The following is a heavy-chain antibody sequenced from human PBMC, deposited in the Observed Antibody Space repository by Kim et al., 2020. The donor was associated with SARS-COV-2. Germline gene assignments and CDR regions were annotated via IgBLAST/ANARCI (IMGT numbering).Heavy chain of an antibody. Sequence: ASVKVSCKASGYTFTSYAMNWVRQAPGQGLEWMGWINTNTGNPTYAQGFTGRFVFSLDTSVSTAYLQISSLKAEDTAVYYCARGWTGVATILSNYWGQGTLVTVSS. V-gene: IGHV7-4-1*02. CDR2: INTNTGNP. CDR1: GYTFTSYA. CDR3: ARGWTGVATILSNY. J-gene: IGHJ4*02. D-gene: IGHD5-12*01.